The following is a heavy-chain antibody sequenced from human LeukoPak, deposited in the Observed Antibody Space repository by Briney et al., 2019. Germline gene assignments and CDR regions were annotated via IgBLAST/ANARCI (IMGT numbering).Heavy chain of an antibody. CDR3: AREVRYFDWSQHGDYFDY. J-gene: IGHJ4*02. Sequence: PSETLSLTCTVSGYSIASGYYWGWIRQPPGKGLEWIGTIYYSGSTYYTPSLKSRVTISVDTSKNQFSLKLSSVTAADTAVYYCAREVRYFDWSQHGDYFDYWGQGTLVTVSS. D-gene: IGHD3-9*01. CDR2: IYYSGST. CDR1: GYSIASGYY. V-gene: IGHV4-38-2*02.